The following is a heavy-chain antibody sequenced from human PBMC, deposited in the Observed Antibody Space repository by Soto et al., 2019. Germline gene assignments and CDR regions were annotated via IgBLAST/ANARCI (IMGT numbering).Heavy chain of an antibody. CDR2: IYSGGST. CDR1: GFTVSSNY. D-gene: IGHD6-13*01. CDR3: ARDQRKGIAAAGEGGFDY. J-gene: IGHJ4*02. Sequence: GGSLRLSCAASGFTVSSNYMSWVRQAPGKGLEWVSVIYSGGSTNYADSVKGRLTISRDNSKNTLYLQMNSLRAEDTAVYYCARDQRKGIAAAGEGGFDYWGQGTLVTVSS. V-gene: IGHV3-53*01.